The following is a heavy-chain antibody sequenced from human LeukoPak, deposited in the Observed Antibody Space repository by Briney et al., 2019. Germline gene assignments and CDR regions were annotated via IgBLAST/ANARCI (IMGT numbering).Heavy chain of an antibody. V-gene: IGHV3-23*01. Sequence: GGSLRLSCAASGFTFSSYGMSWVRQAPGKGLEWVSAISGSGGATYYADSVKGRFTISRDNSRNTLYLQMSCLRAEDTAVYYCARRNPWFDPWGQGTMVTVSS. CDR3: ARRNPWFDP. CDR2: ISGSGGAT. J-gene: IGHJ5*02. CDR1: GFTFSSYG.